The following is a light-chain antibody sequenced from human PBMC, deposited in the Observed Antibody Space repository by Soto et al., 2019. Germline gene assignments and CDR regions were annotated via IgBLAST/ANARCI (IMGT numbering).Light chain of an antibody. V-gene: IGLV2-23*03. CDR3: CSYASSSTFWV. J-gene: IGLJ3*02. CDR1: SSDVGSYNL. Sequence: QSALTQPASVSGSPGQLITISCTGTSSDVGSYNLVSWYQQHPGKAPKLMIYEGSKRPSGVSNRFSGSKSGNTASLTISGLQAEDEADYYCCSYASSSTFWVFGGGTKLTVL. CDR2: EGS.